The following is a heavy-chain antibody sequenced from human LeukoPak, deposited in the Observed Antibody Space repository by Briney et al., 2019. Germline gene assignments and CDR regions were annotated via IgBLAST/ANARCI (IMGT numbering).Heavy chain of an antibody. CDR1: GFTFSSYA. V-gene: IGHV3-23*01. CDR3: AKDLSAFDH. CDR2: ITASGGST. Sequence: PGGSLRLSCAASGFTFSSYAMSWVRQAPGKGLEWVSAITASGGSTYYAGSVKGRFTISRDNSKNTLYLQMNSLRAEDTAVYYCAKDLSAFDHWGQGTLVTVSS. J-gene: IGHJ4*02.